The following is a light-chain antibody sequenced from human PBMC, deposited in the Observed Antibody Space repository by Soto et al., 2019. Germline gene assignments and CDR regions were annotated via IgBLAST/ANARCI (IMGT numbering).Light chain of an antibody. J-gene: IGKJ4*02. Sequence: IQMTQSPSSLSASVGDRVTITCRASQDIRGDLDWYQQTPGKAPKLLIYAASTLHSGVPARFPGIGSGTEFTLTISSLQPEDFATYFCQQNNSFPLAFGRGTKVEIK. V-gene: IGKV1-17*01. CDR1: QDIRGD. CDR2: AAS. CDR3: QQNNSFPLA.